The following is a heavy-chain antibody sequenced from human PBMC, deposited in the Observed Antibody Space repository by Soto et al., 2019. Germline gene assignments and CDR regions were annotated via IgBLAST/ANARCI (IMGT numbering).Heavy chain of an antibody. CDR2: IYSGGST. V-gene: IGHV3-53*01. Sequence: EVQLVESGGGLIQPGGSLRLSCAASGFTVSSNYINWVRQPPGKGLEWVSLIYSGGSTYHADSVKGRFTISRDDSKNTVYLQMNSLRAEDTAVYYCARDPIFSSGWSTDAFDIWGQGTMVIVSS. CDR1: GFTVSSNY. J-gene: IGHJ3*02. D-gene: IGHD6-19*01. CDR3: ARDPIFSSGWSTDAFDI.